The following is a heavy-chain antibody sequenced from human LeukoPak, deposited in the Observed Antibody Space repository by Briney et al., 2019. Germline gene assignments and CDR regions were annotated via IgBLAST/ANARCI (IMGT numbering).Heavy chain of an antibody. D-gene: IGHD3-10*01. Sequence: GGSLRLSCAASGFIFNSYALSWVRQAPGKGLEWVSGITGSSSSTYYADSVKGRFTVSGDNSQNTLFLQMSSLRAEDTAVYYCAKAHYGSGSFYNPADHWGQGALVTVSS. CDR1: GFIFNSYA. V-gene: IGHV3-23*01. CDR3: AKAHYGSGSFYNPADH. CDR2: ITGSSSST. J-gene: IGHJ4*02.